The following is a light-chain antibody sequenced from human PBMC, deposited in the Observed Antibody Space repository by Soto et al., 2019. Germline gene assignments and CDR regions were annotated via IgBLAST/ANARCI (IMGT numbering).Light chain of an antibody. V-gene: IGLV2-11*01. CDR3: CSYAGSRYV. CDR2: DVS. CDR1: SSDVGGYTY. Sequence: QSALTQPRSVSGSPGQSVTISCTGTSSDVGGYTYVSWYQQHPGKAPKLMIYDVSKRPSGVPDRVSGSKSGNTASLTISGLQAEDEADYYCCSYAGSRYVFGTGTKVTVL. J-gene: IGLJ1*01.